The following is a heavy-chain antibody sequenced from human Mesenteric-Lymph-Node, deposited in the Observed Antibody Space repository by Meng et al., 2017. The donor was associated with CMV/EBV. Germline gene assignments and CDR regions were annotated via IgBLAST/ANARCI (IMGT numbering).Heavy chain of an antibody. V-gene: IGHV1-2*02. CDR2: INSNSGGT. D-gene: IGHD4-23*01. Sequence: ASVKVSCKTSGYTFTDFYVHWVRQAPGQGLEWMGWINSNSGGTHFAQKFQGRVTMTRDTSISTAYMELSRLRSDDTAVYYCASLVPDYGGNSLHWGQGTLVTVSS. J-gene: IGHJ4*02. CDR1: GYTFTDFY. CDR3: ASLVPDYGGNSLH.